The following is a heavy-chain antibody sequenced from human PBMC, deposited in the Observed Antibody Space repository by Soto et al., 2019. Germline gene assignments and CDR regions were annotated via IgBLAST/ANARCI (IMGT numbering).Heavy chain of an antibody. CDR1: GFSLSTSGVG. D-gene: IGHD3-9*01. CDR3: AHSHYDILTGYPTVGFGY. CDR2: IYWDDDK. J-gene: IGHJ4*02. Sequence: SGPTLVNPTQTLTLTCTFSGFSLSTSGVGVGWIRQPPGKALEWLALIYWDDDKRYSPSLKSRLTITKDTSKNQVVLTMTNMDPVDTATYYCAHSHYDILTGYPTVGFGYWGQGTLVTVSS. V-gene: IGHV2-5*02.